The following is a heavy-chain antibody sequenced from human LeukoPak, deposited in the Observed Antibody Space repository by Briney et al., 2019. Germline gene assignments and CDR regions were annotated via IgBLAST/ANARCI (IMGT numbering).Heavy chain of an antibody. V-gene: IGHV1-18*01. CDR3: ARDPICSSTSCYTGRHYYYYMDV. CDR2: ISAYNGNT. CDR1: GYTFTSYG. Sequence: ASVKVSCKASGYTFTSYGISWVRQAPGQGLEWMGWISAYNGNTNYAQKLQGRVTMTTDTSTSTAYTELRSLRSDDTAVYYCARDPICSSTSCYTGRHYYYYMDVWGKGTTVTVSS. D-gene: IGHD2-2*02. J-gene: IGHJ6*03.